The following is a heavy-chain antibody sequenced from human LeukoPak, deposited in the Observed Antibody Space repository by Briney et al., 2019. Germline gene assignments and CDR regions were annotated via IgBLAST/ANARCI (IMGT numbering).Heavy chain of an antibody. J-gene: IGHJ4*02. CDR3: ARVPRDITMVRTKSYYFDY. CDR2: ISSSGSTI. D-gene: IGHD3-10*01. V-gene: IGHV3-48*03. Sequence: GGSLRLSCAASGFTFSSYAMDWVRQAPGKGLEWVSYISSSGSTIYYADSVKGRFTISRDNAKNSLYLQMNSLRAEDTAVYYCARVPRDITMVRTKSYYFDYWGQGTLVTVSS. CDR1: GFTFSSYA.